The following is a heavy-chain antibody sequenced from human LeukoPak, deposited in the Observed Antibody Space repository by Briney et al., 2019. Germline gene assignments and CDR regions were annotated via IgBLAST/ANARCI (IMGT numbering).Heavy chain of an antibody. CDR3: ARVRAGYCTSTSCYTGMDV. CDR2: ISYDGSNE. D-gene: IGHD2-2*01. CDR1: GFTFSSYG. V-gene: IGHV3-30*03. Sequence: PEGSLRLSCAASGFTFSSYGMHWVRQAPGKGLEWVALISYDGSNEYYADSVRGRFTISRDNSKFTLYMQMNSLRAEDTAVYYCARVRAGYCTSTSCYTGMDVWGQGTTVTVSS. J-gene: IGHJ6*02.